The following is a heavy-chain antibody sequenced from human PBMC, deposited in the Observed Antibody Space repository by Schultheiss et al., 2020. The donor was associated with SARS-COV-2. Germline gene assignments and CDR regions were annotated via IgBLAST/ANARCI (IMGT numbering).Heavy chain of an antibody. CDR1: GFIFSNYG. V-gene: IGHV3-21*04. CDR2: ISSSSSYI. CDR3: AYLEYSSSVQGARDY. Sequence: GGSLRLSCAASGFIFSNYGMSWVRQAPGKGLEWVSSISSSSSYIYYADSVKGRFTISRDNSKNTLYLQMNSLRAEDTAVYYCAYLEYSSSVQGARDYWGQGTLVTVSS. D-gene: IGHD6-6*01. J-gene: IGHJ4*02.